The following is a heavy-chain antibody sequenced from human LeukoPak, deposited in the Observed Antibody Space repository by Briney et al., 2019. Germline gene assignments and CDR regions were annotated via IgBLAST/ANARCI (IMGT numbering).Heavy chain of an antibody. CDR2: MQISGIT. CDR1: GGSISSYH. V-gene: IGHV4-4*07. Sequence: SETLSLTCTVSGGSISSYHWSWIRQPAGKGLEWIGRMQISGITNYNPSLQSRVTMSLDTSKNQFSLKLSSVTAADTAVYYCARDLVVAPYNWFDPWGRGTLVTVSS. D-gene: IGHD2-2*01. CDR3: ARDLVVAPYNWFDP. J-gene: IGHJ5*02.